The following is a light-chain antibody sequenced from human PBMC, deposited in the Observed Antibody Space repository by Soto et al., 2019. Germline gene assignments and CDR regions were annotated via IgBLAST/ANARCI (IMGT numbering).Light chain of an antibody. Sequence: EIVLTQSPGTLSLSPGERATLSCRASQTVSSNYLAWYQHKTGQAPRLLIHGASSRATGIPDRFSDSGSGTDFTLTISRLEPEDFAVYYCQQYGSSPGTFGQGTKVEIK. CDR3: QQYGSSPGT. J-gene: IGKJ1*01. CDR2: GAS. CDR1: QTVSSNY. V-gene: IGKV3-20*01.